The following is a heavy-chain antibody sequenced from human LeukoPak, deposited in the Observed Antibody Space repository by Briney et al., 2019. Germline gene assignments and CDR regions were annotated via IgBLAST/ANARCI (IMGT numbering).Heavy chain of an antibody. CDR2: IYHSGST. Sequence: SSETLSLTCTVSSYSISSGYYWGWIRQPPGKGLEWIGSIYHSGSTYYNPSLKSRVTISVDTSKNQFSLKLSSVTAADTAVYYCARGSRSGRAYWGQGTLVTVSS. V-gene: IGHV4-38-2*02. CDR3: ARGSRSGRAY. D-gene: IGHD3-10*01. J-gene: IGHJ4*02. CDR1: SYSISSGYY.